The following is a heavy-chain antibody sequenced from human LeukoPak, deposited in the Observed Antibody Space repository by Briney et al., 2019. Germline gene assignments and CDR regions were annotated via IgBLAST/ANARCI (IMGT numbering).Heavy chain of an antibody. CDR3: ARDRGYYDSSGPYRGWFDP. J-gene: IGHJ5*02. CDR2: ISYDGSNK. Sequence: GRSLRLSCAASGFTFSSYAMHWVRQAPGKGLEWVAVISYDGSNKYYADSMKGRFTISRDNSKNTLYLQMNSLRAEDTAVYYCARDRGYYDSSGPYRGWFDPWGQGTLVTVSS. CDR1: GFTFSSYA. V-gene: IGHV3-30-3*01. D-gene: IGHD3-22*01.